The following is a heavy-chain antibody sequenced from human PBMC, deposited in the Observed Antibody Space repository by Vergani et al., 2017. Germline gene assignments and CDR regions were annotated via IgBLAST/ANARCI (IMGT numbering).Heavy chain of an antibody. J-gene: IGHJ5*02. CDR2: ISSSSSTI. CDR3: ARGLNLDTKSGLDWFDP. V-gene: IGHV3-48*04. Sequence: EVQLVESRGVLVQPGGSLRLSCAASGFTFSSYSMNWVRQAPGKGLEWVSYISSSSSTIYYADSVKGRFTISRDNAKNSLYLQMNSLRAEDTAVYYCARGLNLDTKSGLDWFDPWGQGTLVTVSS. CDR1: GFTFSSYS. D-gene: IGHD3-10*01.